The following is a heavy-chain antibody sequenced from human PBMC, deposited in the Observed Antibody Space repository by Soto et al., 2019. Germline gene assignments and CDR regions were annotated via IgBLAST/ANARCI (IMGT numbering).Heavy chain of an antibody. D-gene: IGHD2-15*01. Sequence: ASVKVSCKASGYTFTGYYMHWVRQAPGQGLEWMGWINPNSGGTNYAQKFQGWVTMTRDTSISTAYMELSRLRSDDTAVYYCARVNAGSSPGWDAFDIWGQGTMVTVSS. CDR3: ARVNAGSSPGWDAFDI. V-gene: IGHV1-2*04. CDR1: GYTFTGYY. CDR2: INPNSGGT. J-gene: IGHJ3*02.